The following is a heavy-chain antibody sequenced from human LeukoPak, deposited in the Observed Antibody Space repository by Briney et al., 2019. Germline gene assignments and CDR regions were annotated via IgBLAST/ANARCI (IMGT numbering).Heavy chain of an antibody. V-gene: IGHV3-30-3*01. D-gene: IGHD1-26*01. J-gene: IGHJ4*02. Sequence: PGGSLRLSCAASGFTFSSYAMHWVRQAPGKGLEWVAVISYDGSNKYYADSVKGRFTISRDNSKNTLYLQMNSLRAEDTAVYYCAKDPGYSGSYWGQGTLVTVSS. CDR1: GFTFSSYA. CDR2: ISYDGSNK. CDR3: AKDPGYSGSY.